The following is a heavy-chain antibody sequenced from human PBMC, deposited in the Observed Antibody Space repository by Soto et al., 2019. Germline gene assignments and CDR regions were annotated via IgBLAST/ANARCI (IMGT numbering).Heavy chain of an antibody. CDR2: IYHTWTT. Sequence: QVQLQESGPGLVKPSGTLSLTCAVSGGSISDNWWSWVRQPPGKGLEWIGEIYHTWTTHYNPSSGSRVTISMYKSKNQFSLKLSSVTAADTAVYYWPRHIAVSRTRGFDFWGQRTLVTVSS. J-gene: IGHJ4*02. CDR3: PRHIAVSRTRGFDF. CDR1: GGSISDNW. D-gene: IGHD6-19*01. V-gene: IGHV4-4*02.